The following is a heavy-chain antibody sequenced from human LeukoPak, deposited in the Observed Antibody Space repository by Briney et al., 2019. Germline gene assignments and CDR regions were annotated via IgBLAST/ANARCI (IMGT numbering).Heavy chain of an antibody. D-gene: IGHD3-22*01. CDR1: GFTFSTFA. CDR2: IFPSGGEI. Sequence: PGGSLRLSCAASGFTFSTFAMIWVRQPPGKGLEWVSSIFPSGGEIHYADSVKGRFTISRDNSKNTLYLQMNSLSAEDTAVYYCAKETNYYDSSGYYYRGAFDIWGQGTMVTVSS. V-gene: IGHV3-23*01. CDR3: AKETNYYDSSGYYYRGAFDI. J-gene: IGHJ3*02.